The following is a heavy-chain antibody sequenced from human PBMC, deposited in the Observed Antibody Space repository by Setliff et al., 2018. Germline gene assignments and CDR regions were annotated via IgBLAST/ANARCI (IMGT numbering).Heavy chain of an antibody. CDR3: ARGLRSSGPYAGGWYYFDF. Sequence: SETLSLTCAVYGASFKDYYWTWIRQSPGQGLEWIGQINHSGSTTSNPSLKSRVAISVHMSKNQISLDLTSVTAADTGVYYCARGLRSSGPYAGGWYYFDFWGQGILVTV. CDR2: INHSGST. CDR1: GASFKDYY. V-gene: IGHV4-34*01. D-gene: IGHD1-26*01. J-gene: IGHJ4*02.